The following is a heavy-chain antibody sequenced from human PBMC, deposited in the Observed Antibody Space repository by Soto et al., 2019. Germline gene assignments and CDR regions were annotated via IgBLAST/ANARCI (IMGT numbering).Heavy chain of an antibody. Sequence: SETLSLTCTVSGGSISSGGYYWSWIRQHPGKGLEWIGYIYYSGSTYYNPSLKSRVTISVDTSKNQFSLKLSSVTAADTAVYYCARDAAGVTIDAFDIWGQGTMVTVS. CDR1: GGSISSGGYY. D-gene: IGHD4-4*01. CDR2: IYYSGST. CDR3: ARDAAGVTIDAFDI. V-gene: IGHV4-31*03. J-gene: IGHJ3*02.